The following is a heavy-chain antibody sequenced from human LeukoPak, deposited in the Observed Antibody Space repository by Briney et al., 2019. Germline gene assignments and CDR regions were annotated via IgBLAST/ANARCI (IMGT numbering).Heavy chain of an antibody. J-gene: IGHJ4*02. V-gene: IGHV4-34*01. Sequence: PSETLSLTCTVSSGSINNYYWSWIRQPPGKGLEWIGEINHSGSTNYNPSLKSRVTISVDTSKNQFSLKLSSVTAADTAVYYCARGQGGYDSSGYYYPLDYWGQGTLVTVSS. CDR1: SGSINNYY. CDR2: INHSGST. CDR3: ARGQGGYDSSGYYYPLDY. D-gene: IGHD3-22*01.